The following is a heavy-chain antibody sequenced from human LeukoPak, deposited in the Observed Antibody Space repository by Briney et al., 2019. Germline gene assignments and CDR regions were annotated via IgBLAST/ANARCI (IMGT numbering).Heavy chain of an antibody. CDR1: GFFFSSYS. J-gene: IGHJ6*02. CDR2: ITSSSSYI. V-gene: IGHV3-21*01. Sequence: PGGSLRLSCAVSGFFFSSYSMSWVRQAPGRGLEWVSSITSSSSYINYADSVKGRFTISRDNAKNTLYLQMNSLRAEDTAVYHCARGDSGSSYFYAMDVWGQGTTVTVSS. D-gene: IGHD3-22*01. CDR3: ARGDSGSSYFYAMDV.